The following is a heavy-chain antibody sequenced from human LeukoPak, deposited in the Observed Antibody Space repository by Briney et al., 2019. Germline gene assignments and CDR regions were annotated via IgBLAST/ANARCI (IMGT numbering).Heavy chain of an antibody. Sequence: SETVSLTCTVSGGSISGNYWNWIRQPPGKGREGIGNIYHSETTNYKPSLKSRVSISVDTSKNLLSLKLSSVTAADTAVYYCARPRENYYDRPFHHWGQGTLVTVSS. CDR3: ARPRENYYDRPFHH. CDR2: IYHSETT. D-gene: IGHD3-22*01. J-gene: IGHJ1*01. CDR1: GGSISGNY. V-gene: IGHV4-59*01.